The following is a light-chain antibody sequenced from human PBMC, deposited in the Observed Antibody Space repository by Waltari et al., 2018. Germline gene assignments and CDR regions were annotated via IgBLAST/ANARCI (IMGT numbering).Light chain of an antibody. CDR1: QSVSRA. CDR3: QHYVRLPAT. Sequence: EIVLTQSPGILSLSPGERATLSCRASQSVSRALAWYQQKPGKAPRLLIYGASNRATGIPDRFSGGGSGTDFSLTISRLEPEDFAVYYCQHYVRLPATFGQGTKVEIK. CDR2: GAS. V-gene: IGKV3-20*01. J-gene: IGKJ1*01.